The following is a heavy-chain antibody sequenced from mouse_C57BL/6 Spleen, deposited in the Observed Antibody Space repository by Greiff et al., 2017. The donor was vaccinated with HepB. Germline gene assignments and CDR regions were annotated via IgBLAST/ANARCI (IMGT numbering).Heavy chain of an antibody. Sequence: VQLQQSGPELVKPGASVKISCKASGYAFSSSWMNWVKQRPGKGLEWIGRIYPGDGDTNYNGKFKGKATLTADKSSSTAYMQLSSLKSEDSAVYCWARELGRGGFAYWGQGTLVTVSA. D-gene: IGHD4-1*01. J-gene: IGHJ3*01. CDR3: ARELGRGGFAY. V-gene: IGHV1-82*01. CDR1: GYAFSSSW. CDR2: IYPGDGDT.